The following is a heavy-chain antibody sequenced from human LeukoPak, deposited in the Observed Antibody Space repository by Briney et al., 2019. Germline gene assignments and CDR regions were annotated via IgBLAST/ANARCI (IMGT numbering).Heavy chain of an antibody. CDR2: INPKSGGT. D-gene: IGHD6-19*01. CDR1: GYTFTGYY. J-gene: IGHJ4*02. V-gene: IGHV1-2*02. CDR3: ARDLGISGWYAPPLGYFDS. Sequence: ASVKVSCKASGYTFTGYYMHWVRQAPGQGLEWMGWINPKSGGTNYAQQFQDRVTMTRDTSISSTYMELSRLKSDDTAVYYCARDLGISGWYAPPLGYFDSWGQGTLVTVSS.